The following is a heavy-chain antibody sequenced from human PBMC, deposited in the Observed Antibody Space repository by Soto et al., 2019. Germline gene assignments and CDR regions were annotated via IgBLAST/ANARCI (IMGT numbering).Heavy chain of an antibody. D-gene: IGHD6-13*01. CDR1: GFTLSSYA. Sequence: PGGSLRLSCAASGFTLSSYAMSWVRQAPGKGLEWVSAISGSGGSTYYADSVKGRFTISRDNSKNTLYLQMNSLRAEDTAVYYCAKAAAAGTDYYYGMDVWGQGTTVTVSS. V-gene: IGHV3-23*01. CDR3: AKAAAAGTDYYYGMDV. J-gene: IGHJ6*02. CDR2: ISGSGGST.